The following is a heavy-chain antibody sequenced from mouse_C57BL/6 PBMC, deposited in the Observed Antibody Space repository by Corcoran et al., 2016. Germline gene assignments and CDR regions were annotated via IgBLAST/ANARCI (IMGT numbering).Heavy chain of an antibody. J-gene: IGHJ3*01. V-gene: IGHV9-3*01. CDR1: GYTFTTYG. CDR3: ARCHDGYPSWFAY. D-gene: IGHD2-3*01. Sequence: QIQLVQSGPELKKPGETVKISCKASGYTFTTYGMSWVKQAPGKGLKWMGWINTYSGVPTYADDFKGRFAFSLETSASTAYLQINNLKNEDTATDFCARCHDGYPSWFAYWGQGTLVTVSA. CDR2: INTYSGVP.